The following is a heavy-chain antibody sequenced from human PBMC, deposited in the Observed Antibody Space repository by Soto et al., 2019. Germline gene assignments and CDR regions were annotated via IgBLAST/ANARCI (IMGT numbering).Heavy chain of an antibody. CDR3: ARDGSLWFGENWFDP. V-gene: IGHV1-18*01. CDR2: ISAYNGNT. J-gene: IGHJ5*02. CDR1: GYTFTSYG. Sequence: ASVKVSCKASGYTFTSYGISWVRQAPGQGLEWMGWISAYNGNTNYAQKLQGRVTMTTDTSTSTAYMELRSLRSDDTAVYYCARDGSLWFGENWFDPWGQGTLVTVSS. D-gene: IGHD3-10*01.